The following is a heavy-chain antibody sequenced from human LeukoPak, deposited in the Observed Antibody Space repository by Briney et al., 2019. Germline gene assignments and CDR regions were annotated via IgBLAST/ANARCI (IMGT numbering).Heavy chain of an antibody. CDR2: MNPHSGNT. CDR3: ARISLGSDY. CDR1: GYTFTNYE. Sequence: ASVKVSCKASGYTFTNYEINWVRQATGQGLEWMGWMNPHSGNTGYAQKLQGRVTMTTDTSTSTAYMELRSLRSDDTAVYYCARISLGSDYWGQGTLVTVSS. J-gene: IGHJ4*02. V-gene: IGHV1-8*02. D-gene: IGHD3-16*01.